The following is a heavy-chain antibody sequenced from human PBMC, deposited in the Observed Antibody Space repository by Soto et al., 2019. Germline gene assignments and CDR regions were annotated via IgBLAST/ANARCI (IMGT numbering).Heavy chain of an antibody. Sequence: GGSLRLSCAASGFTFSSYAMHWVRQAPGKGLEWVAVISYDGSNKDYVDSVKGRFTISRDNSKNTLYLQMNSLRAEDTAVYYCARGGRGYNYGFVYWGQGTLVTVSS. J-gene: IGHJ4*02. V-gene: IGHV3-30-3*01. CDR3: ARGGRGYNYGFVY. CDR2: ISYDGSNK. D-gene: IGHD5-18*01. CDR1: GFTFSSYA.